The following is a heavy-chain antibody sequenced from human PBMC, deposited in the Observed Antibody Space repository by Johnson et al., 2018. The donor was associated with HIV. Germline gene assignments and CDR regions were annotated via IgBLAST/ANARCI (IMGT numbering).Heavy chain of an antibody. CDR2: ISWNSGSI. CDR1: GFTVSINY. Sequence: VQLVESGGGLVRPGGSLRLSCAASGFTVSINYMSWVRQAPGKGLEWVSGISWNSGSIGYADSVKGRFTISRDNAKNSLYLQMNSLRAEDTALYYCAKFRLAAAGVRDAFDIWGQGTMVTVSS. D-gene: IGHD6-13*01. V-gene: IGHV3-9*01. CDR3: AKFRLAAAGVRDAFDI. J-gene: IGHJ3*02.